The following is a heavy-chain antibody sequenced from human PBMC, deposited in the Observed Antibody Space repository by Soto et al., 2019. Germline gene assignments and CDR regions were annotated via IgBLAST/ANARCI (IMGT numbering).Heavy chain of an antibody. CDR1: GGSITSRESY. J-gene: IGHJ4*02. D-gene: IGHD6-13*01. CDR2: IYFSGST. V-gene: IGHV4-39*01. CDR3: ARHWGRGAAGTCYN. Sequence: QLQLQESGPGLVKSSETLSLTCSVSGGSITSRESYWGWIRQPPGKWLEWIGTIYFSGSTYYNPSLQRRGTMAVDTSKNQFSLKLSSVTAADTAVYYCARHWGRGAAGTCYNWGQGTLVTVSS.